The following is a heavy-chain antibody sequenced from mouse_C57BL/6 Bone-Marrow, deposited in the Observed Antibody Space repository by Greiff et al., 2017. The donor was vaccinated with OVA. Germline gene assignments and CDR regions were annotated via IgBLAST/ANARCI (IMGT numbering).Heavy chain of an antibody. Sequence: EVQRVESGGGLVQPGGSLKLSCAASGFTFSDYGMAWVRQAPRKGPEWVAFISNLAYSIYYADTVTGRFTLSRENAKNTLYLEMSSLRSEDTAMYYCARRAARGFYFDYWGQGTTLTVSS. CDR3: ARRAARGFYFDY. V-gene: IGHV5-15*01. J-gene: IGHJ2*01. CDR2: ISNLAYSI. CDR1: GFTFSDYG.